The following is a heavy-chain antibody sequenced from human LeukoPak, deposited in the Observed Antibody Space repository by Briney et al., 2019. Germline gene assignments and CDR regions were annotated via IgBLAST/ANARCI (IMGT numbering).Heavy chain of an antibody. CDR3: ARGRFLEWVGIDY. D-gene: IGHD3-3*01. V-gene: IGHV4-31*03. Sequence: SETLSLTCTVSGGSISSGGYYWSWIRQHPGTGLEWIGYIYYSGSTYYNPSLKSRVTISVDTSKNQFSLKLSSVTAADTAVYYCARGRFLEWVGIDYWGQGTLVTVSS. J-gene: IGHJ4*02. CDR1: GGSISSGGYY. CDR2: IYYSGST.